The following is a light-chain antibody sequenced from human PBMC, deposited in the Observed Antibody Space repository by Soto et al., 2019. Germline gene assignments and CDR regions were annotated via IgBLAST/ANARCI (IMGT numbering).Light chain of an antibody. Sequence: DIQMSQSPASLAASLVDRFTITFQACQCISHYLNWYQQKPGKAPKLLIYDASNLDTGVPSRFSGSGSGTDFTFTITSLQPEDVAIYFCQQYDNLPITFGQGTRLEIK. CDR3: QQYDNLPIT. J-gene: IGKJ5*01. CDR1: QCISHY. V-gene: IGKV1-33*01. CDR2: DAS.